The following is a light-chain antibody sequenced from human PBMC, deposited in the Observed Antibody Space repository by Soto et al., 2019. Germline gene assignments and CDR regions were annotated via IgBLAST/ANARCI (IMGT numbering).Light chain of an antibody. Sequence: DIQMTQSPSTLSGSVGDRVTITCRASQTISSWLAWYQQKPGKAPKLLIYKASTLKSGVPSRFSGSGSGTEFTLTISSLQPDDFATYYYQHYSDWPYTFGQGTKVDIK. V-gene: IGKV1-5*03. CDR3: QHYSDWPYT. J-gene: IGKJ2*01. CDR1: QTISSW. CDR2: KAS.